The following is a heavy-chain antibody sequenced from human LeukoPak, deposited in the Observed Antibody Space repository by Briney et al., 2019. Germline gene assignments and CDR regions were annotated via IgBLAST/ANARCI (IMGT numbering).Heavy chain of an antibody. CDR3: ARARPVYYYGSGRGGHYFDY. CDR2: IDYSGST. D-gene: IGHD3-10*01. J-gene: IGHJ4*02. V-gene: IGHV4-59*01. Sequence: SETLSLTCTVSGGSISSYYWSWIRQPPGKGMEWIGFIDYSGSTNYNPSLKSRVTISVDTSKNQFSLKLSSVTAADTAVYYCARARPVYYYGSGRGGHYFDYWGQGTLVTVSS. CDR1: GGSISSYY.